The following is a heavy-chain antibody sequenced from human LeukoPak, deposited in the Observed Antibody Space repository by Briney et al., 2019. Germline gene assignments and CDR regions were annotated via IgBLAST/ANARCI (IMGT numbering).Heavy chain of an antibody. J-gene: IGHJ4*02. CDR1: GGSISSSSYY. CDR3: ARIPYSSGWYAVDY. CDR2: IYYSGST. D-gene: IGHD6-19*01. V-gene: IGHV4-39*07. Sequence: PSETLSLTCTVSGGSISSSSYYWGWIRQPPGKGLEWIGSIYYSGSTYYNPSLKSRVTISVDMSKNQFSLKLSSVTAADTAVYYCARIPYSSGWYAVDYWGQGTLVTVSS.